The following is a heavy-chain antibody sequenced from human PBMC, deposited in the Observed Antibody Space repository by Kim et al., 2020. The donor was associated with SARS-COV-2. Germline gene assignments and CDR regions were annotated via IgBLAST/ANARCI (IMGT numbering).Heavy chain of an antibody. Sequence: GGSLRLSCAASGFTFSSYGMHWVRQAPGKGLEWVAVIWYDGSNKYYADSVKGRFTISRDNSKNTLYLQMNSLRAEDTAVYYCASVGKSEVADYYYYGMDVWGQGTTVTVSS. D-gene: IGHD3-10*01. CDR3: ASVGKSEVADYYYYGMDV. CDR1: GFTFSSYG. CDR2: IWYDGSNK. V-gene: IGHV3-33*01. J-gene: IGHJ6*02.